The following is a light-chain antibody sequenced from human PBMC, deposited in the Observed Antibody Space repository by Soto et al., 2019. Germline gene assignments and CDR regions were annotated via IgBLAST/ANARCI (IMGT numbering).Light chain of an antibody. CDR3: QHYSNWPPT. J-gene: IGKJ3*01. CDR1: ESVHRN. CDR2: YAS. V-gene: IGKV3-15*01. Sequence: EMVMTQSPATLSVSPGERVTLSCRASESVHRNLAWYQQKPGQGPSLLIYYASTRATGVPDRFTASGSGTEFTLTISSLQSEDSGVYHCQHYSNWPPTFGPGTKVEI.